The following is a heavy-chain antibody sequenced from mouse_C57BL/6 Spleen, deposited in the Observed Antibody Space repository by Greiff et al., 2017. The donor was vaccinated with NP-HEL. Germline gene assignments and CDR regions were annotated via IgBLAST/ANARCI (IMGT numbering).Heavy chain of an antibody. CDR2: IYPRSGNT. CDR3: AKITTVVATSSYWYFDV. V-gene: IGHV1-81*01. J-gene: IGHJ1*03. CDR1: GYTFTSYG. D-gene: IGHD1-1*01. Sequence: QVQLQQSGAELARPGASVKLSCKASGYTFTSYGISWVKQRTGQGLEWIGEIYPRSGNTYYNEKFKGKATLTADKSSSTAYMELRSLTSEDSAVYFCAKITTVVATSSYWYFDVWGTGTTVTVSS.